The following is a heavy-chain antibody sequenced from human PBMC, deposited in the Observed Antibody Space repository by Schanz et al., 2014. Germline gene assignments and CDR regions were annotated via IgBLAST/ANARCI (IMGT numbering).Heavy chain of an antibody. Sequence: EVFLVESGGGLVQPGGSLRLSCAASGFAFSSFALSWVRQSPGKGLEWVSAISANDYDTYYAPSVKGRFTITRDIAKNSLSLQMNSLRAEDTAVYYCARGYSNIWSPMAYWGQGTLVAVSS. CDR1: GFAFSSFA. CDR2: ISANDYDT. J-gene: IGHJ4*02. D-gene: IGHD6-13*01. V-gene: IGHV3-23*04. CDR3: ARGYSNIWSPMAY.